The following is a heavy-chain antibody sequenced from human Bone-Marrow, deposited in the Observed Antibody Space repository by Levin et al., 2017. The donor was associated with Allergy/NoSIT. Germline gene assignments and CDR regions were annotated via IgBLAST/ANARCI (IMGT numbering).Heavy chain of an antibody. CDR3: ARFGSSSGFDY. Sequence: PGGSLRLSCAASGFTFSSYAMHWVRQAPGKGLEWVAVISYDGSNKYYADSVKGRFTISRDNSKNTLYLQMNSLRAEDTAVYYCARFGSSSGFDYWGQGTLVTVSS. CDR2: ISYDGSNK. V-gene: IGHV3-30*04. CDR1: GFTFSSYA. D-gene: IGHD6-6*01. J-gene: IGHJ4*02.